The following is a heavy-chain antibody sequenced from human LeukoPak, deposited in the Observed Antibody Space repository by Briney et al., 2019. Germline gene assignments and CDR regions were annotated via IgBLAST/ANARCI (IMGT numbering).Heavy chain of an antibody. V-gene: IGHV3-48*01. CDR3: ARAGSDSSSWFDY. CDR2: ISNGGGTM. Sequence: GGSLRLSCAASGFTFNDYSMNWARQAPGKGLEWVSYISNGGGTMYYADSVRGRFTISRDNDKNSLYLQMNSLRAEDTAVYYCARAGSDSSSWFDYWGQGTLVTVSS. J-gene: IGHJ4*02. D-gene: IGHD6-13*01. CDR1: GFTFNDYS.